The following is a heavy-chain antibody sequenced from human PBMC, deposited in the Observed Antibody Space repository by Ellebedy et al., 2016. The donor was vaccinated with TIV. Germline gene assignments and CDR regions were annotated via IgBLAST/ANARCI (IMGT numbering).Heavy chain of an antibody. CDR3: ARLRGSGSLIDY. J-gene: IGHJ4*02. V-gene: IGHV4-39*01. CDR2: IYYSGST. CDR1: GGSISSSSYY. D-gene: IGHD3-10*01. Sequence: SETLSLTCTVSGGSISSSSYYWGWIRQPPGKGLEWIGSIYYSGSTYYNLSLKSRVTISVDTSKNQFSLKLSSVTAADTAVYYCARLRGSGSLIDYWGQGTLVTVSS.